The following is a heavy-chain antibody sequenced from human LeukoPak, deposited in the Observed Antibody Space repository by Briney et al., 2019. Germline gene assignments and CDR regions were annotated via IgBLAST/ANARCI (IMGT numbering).Heavy chain of an antibody. Sequence: PGGSLRLSCAASGFSFSSYGMHWVRQAPGKGLDWVAVIWDDGSYKYYADSVKGRFTISRDNSKNTLYLQMNSLRAEDTAVYYCAKPTRGSGGSFLIDYWGQGTLVTVSS. CDR1: GFSFSSYG. CDR2: IWDDGSYK. V-gene: IGHV3-33*06. CDR3: AKPTRGSGGSFLIDY. D-gene: IGHD2-15*01. J-gene: IGHJ4*02.